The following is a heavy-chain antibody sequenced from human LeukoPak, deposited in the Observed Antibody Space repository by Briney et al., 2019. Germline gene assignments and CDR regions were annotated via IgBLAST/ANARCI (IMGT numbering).Heavy chain of an antibody. CDR3: TRAAGITGTSRDNWFDP. CDR2: IKYDGREK. J-gene: IGHJ5*02. Sequence: GGSLRLSCTSSGFPFSSRWMHWVRQVPGKGPEWVANIKYDGREKYYVDSVKGRFSISRDNAKNSLYLQMNSLRADDTAVYYCTRAAGITGTSRDNWFDPWGQGTLVIVSS. V-gene: IGHV3-7*01. D-gene: IGHD1/OR15-1a*01. CDR1: GFPFSSRW.